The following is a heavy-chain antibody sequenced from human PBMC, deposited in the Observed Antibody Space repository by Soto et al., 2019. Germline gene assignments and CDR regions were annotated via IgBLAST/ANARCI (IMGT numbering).Heavy chain of an antibody. CDR1: GCSFSTNN. D-gene: IGHD1-26*01. CDR3: ARDRCYDGTCYYALDS. V-gene: IGHV3-48*02. Sequence: PGGSLRRSWAASGCSFSTNNMDWVRQAPGKGPEWIAYISTTSFTKYYADSVKGLFTISRDNDRNSLYLEMNSLRDEATAVYSCARDRCYDGTCYYALDSWGQGTLVTVSS. CDR2: ISTTSFTK. J-gene: IGHJ4*02.